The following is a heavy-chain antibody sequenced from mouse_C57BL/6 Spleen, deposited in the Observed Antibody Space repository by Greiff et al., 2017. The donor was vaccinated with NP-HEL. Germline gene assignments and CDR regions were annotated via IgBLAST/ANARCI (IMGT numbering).Heavy chain of an antibody. Sequence: VQLQQSGPGLVQPSQSLSITCTVSGFSLTSYGVHWVRQSPGKGLEWLGVIWRGGSTDYNAAFMSRLSITKDNSKSQVFFKMNSLQADDTAIYYCAKWGYDYDWYFDVWGTGTTVTVSS. CDR3: AKWGYDYDWYFDV. V-gene: IGHV2-5*01. J-gene: IGHJ1*03. D-gene: IGHD2-4*01. CDR1: GFSLTSYG. CDR2: IWRGGST.